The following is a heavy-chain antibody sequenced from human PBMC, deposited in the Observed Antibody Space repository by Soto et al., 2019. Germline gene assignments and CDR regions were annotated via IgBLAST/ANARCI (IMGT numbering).Heavy chain of an antibody. D-gene: IGHD5-12*01. CDR1: GFSLSTSGVG. CDR3: AHVYGGYDNFDY. V-gene: IGHV2-5*02. CDR2: IYWDDDK. J-gene: IGHJ4*02. Sequence: QITLKESGPTLVKPTQTLTLTCTFSGFSLSTSGVGVGWIRQPPGKALEWLALIYWDDDKRYSPSLKSRLTITKDPSKIQVVLTMTNMDPVDTATYYCAHVYGGYDNFDYWGQGTLVTVSS.